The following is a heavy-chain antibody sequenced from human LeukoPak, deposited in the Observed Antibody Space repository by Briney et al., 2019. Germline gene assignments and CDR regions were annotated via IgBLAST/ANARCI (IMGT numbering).Heavy chain of an antibody. D-gene: IGHD2-2*01. V-gene: IGHV4-34*01. CDR1: GGSFSGYD. J-gene: IGHJ5*02. CDR2: INHSGST. CDR3: ARSLVVVPTARAGRKRNWFDP. Sequence: SETLSLTCAVYGGSFSGYDWSWIRKRPGKGLELIGEINHSGSTNYNPSLESRVTISVDTSKTQFSLKLSSVTAADTAVYYWARSLVVVPTARAGRKRNWFDPWGQGTLVTVSS.